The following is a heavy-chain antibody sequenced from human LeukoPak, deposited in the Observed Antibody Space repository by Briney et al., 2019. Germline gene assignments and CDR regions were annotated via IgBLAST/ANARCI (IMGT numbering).Heavy chain of an antibody. Sequence: GGSLRLSCAGSGFTFRNYWMGWVRQPPGKGLEWVANIRQDGGDNHYVDSVEGRFTIPRDNARNSLSLQMNSLRAEDTAVYYCTKWSTSGSYYTEWGQGTLVIVSS. CDR2: IRQDGGDN. V-gene: IGHV3-7*01. D-gene: IGHD3-10*01. CDR1: GFTFRNYW. CDR3: TKWSTSGSYYTE. J-gene: IGHJ4*02.